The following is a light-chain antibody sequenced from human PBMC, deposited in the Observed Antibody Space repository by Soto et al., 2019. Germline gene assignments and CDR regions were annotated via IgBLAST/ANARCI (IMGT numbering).Light chain of an antibody. CDR3: QQYGSSRT. CDR1: QSVSSSY. CDR2: GAS. V-gene: IGKV3-20*01. J-gene: IGKJ1*01. Sequence: EIVLTQSPGTLSLSPGERATISCRASQSVSSSYLAWYQQKPGQAPRLLIYGASSMDTGIPDRFSGSGSGTDFTLTISSLEPEDFAVYYCQQYGSSRTFGQGTKVEIK.